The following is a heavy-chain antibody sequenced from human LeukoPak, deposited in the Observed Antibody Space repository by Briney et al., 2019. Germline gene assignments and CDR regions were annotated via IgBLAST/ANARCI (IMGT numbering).Heavy chain of an antibody. V-gene: IGHV4-34*01. J-gene: IGHJ4*02. CDR1: GGSFSGYY. Sequence: PSETLSLTCAVYGGSFSGYYWSWIRQPPGKGLEWIGEINHSGSTNYNPSLKSRVTISVDTSKNQFSLKLSSVTAADTAVYYCARGPFIYYDSSGYYLHWGQGTLVTVSS. CDR3: ARGPFIYYDSSGYYLH. CDR2: INHSGST. D-gene: IGHD3-22*01.